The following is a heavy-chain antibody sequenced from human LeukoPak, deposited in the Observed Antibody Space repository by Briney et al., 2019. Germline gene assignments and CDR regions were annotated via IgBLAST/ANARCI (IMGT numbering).Heavy chain of an antibody. J-gene: IGHJ4*02. D-gene: IGHD3-10*01. CDR2: ISSSGSTI. CDR3: VQDLWYGEYEY. V-gene: IGHV3-48*03. Sequence: GGSLRLSCAASGFTFSSYEMNWVRPAPGKGLEWVSYISSSGSTIYYADSVKGRFTISRDNSKNTLYLQMNSLRGEDTATYYCVQDLWYGEYEYWGQGTLVTVSS. CDR1: GFTFSSYE.